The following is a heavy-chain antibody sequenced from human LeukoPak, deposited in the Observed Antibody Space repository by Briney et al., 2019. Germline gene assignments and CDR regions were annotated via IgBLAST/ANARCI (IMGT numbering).Heavy chain of an antibody. Sequence: GGSLRLSCGASGFTFSSYAMSWVRQAPGKGLEWVSVISGSGGSTYYADSVKGRCTISRDNSKNTLYLQMNSLRAEDTAVYYCTTKRGYSYGYADWGQGTLVTVSS. CDR3: TTKRGYSYGYAD. D-gene: IGHD5-18*01. CDR2: ISGSGGST. J-gene: IGHJ4*02. CDR1: GFTFSSYA. V-gene: IGHV3-23*01.